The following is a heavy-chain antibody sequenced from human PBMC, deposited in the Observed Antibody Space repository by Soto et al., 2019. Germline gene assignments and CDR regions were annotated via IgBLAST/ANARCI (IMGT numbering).Heavy chain of an antibody. D-gene: IGHD6-13*01. CDR2: IYHSGST. V-gene: IGHV4-4*02. CDR1: GGSISSSNW. CDR3: ARVAGIAAAGTPYYYYGMDV. J-gene: IGHJ6*02. Sequence: SETLSLTCAVSGGSISSSNWWSWVRQPPGKGLEWIGEIYHSGSTNYNPSLKSRVTISVDKSKNQFSLKLSSVTAADTAVYYWARVAGIAAAGTPYYYYGMDVWGQGTTVTVSS.